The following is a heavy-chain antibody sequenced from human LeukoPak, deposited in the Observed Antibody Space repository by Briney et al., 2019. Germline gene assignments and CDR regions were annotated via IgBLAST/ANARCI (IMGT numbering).Heavy chain of an antibody. D-gene: IGHD3-10*01. CDR3: AKDLFYYGSASFDP. Sequence: PGGSLRLSCAASGFTFSSYWMHWVRQVPGKGLVWVSRIKYDGSIATYGDSVKGRFSISRDNAKNTLYLQMNSLRTEETAVYYCAKDLFYYGSASFDPWGQGTLVTVSS. CDR2: IKYDGSIA. J-gene: IGHJ5*02. V-gene: IGHV3-74*01. CDR1: GFTFSSYW.